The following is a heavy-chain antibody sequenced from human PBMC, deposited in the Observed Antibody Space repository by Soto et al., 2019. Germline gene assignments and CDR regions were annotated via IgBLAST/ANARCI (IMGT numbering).Heavy chain of an antibody. V-gene: IGHV4-31*03. Sequence: SETLSLTCTVFGGSISSGGYYWSWIRQHPGKGLEWIGYIYYSGSTYYNPSLKSRVTISVDTSKNQFSLKLSSVTAADTAVYYCARSNYDYIWGSYRYYMDVWGKGTTVTVSS. CDR2: IYYSGST. CDR3: ARSNYDYIWGSYRYYMDV. CDR1: GGSISSGGYY. D-gene: IGHD3-16*02. J-gene: IGHJ6*03.